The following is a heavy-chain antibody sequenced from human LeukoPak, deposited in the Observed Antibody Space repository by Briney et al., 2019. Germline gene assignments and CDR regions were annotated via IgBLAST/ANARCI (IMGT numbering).Heavy chain of an antibody. Sequence: SETLSLTCTVSGYSISSGYYWSWIRQPPGKGLEWIGEINHSGSTNYNPSLKSRVTISVDTSKNQFSLKLSSVTAADTAVYYCARLPRDYYGSGSYGDDYWGQGTLVTVSS. J-gene: IGHJ4*02. D-gene: IGHD3-10*01. V-gene: IGHV4-38-2*02. CDR3: ARLPRDYYGSGSYGDDY. CDR2: INHSGST. CDR1: GYSISSGYY.